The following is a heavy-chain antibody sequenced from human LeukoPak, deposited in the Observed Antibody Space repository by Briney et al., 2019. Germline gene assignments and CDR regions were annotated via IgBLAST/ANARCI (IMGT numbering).Heavy chain of an antibody. CDR1: GFTFSSYG. CDR2: ISYDGSNK. D-gene: IGHD2-15*01. Sequence: GGSLRLSCAASGFTFSSYGMHWVRQAPGKGLEWVAVISYDGSNKYYADSVKGRFTISRDNSKNTLYLQMNSLRAEDTAVYYCAKGVRVVVAATDAQLDYWGQGTLVTVSS. V-gene: IGHV3-30*18. J-gene: IGHJ4*02. CDR3: AKGVRVVVAATDAQLDY.